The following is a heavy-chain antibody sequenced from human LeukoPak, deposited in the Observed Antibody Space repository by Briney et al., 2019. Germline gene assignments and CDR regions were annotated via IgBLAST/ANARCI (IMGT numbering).Heavy chain of an antibody. V-gene: IGHV4-39*01. CDR2: IYYSGST. Sequence: SETLSLTCTVSGGSISSGSYYWGWIRQPPGKGLEWIGSIYYSGSTYYNPSLKSRVTISVDTSKNQFSLKLSSVTAADTAVYYCARQEPCITGTTSEGAFDIWGQGTMVTVSS. CDR3: ARQEPCITGTTSEGAFDI. CDR1: GGSISSGSYY. D-gene: IGHD1-14*01. J-gene: IGHJ3*02.